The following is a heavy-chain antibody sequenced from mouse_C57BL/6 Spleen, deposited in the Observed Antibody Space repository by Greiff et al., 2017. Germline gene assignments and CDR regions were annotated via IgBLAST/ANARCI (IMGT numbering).Heavy chain of an antibody. CDR1: GFTFSSYA. V-gene: IGHV5-4*01. D-gene: IGHD2-4*01. Sequence: EVKLVESGGGLVKPGGSLKLSCAASGFTFSSYAMSWVRQTPEKRLAWVATISDGGSYTYYPDNVKGRFTISRDNAKNNLYLQMSHLKSEDTAMYYCARESTMSSDYFDYWGQGTTLTVSS. CDR3: ARESTMSSDYFDY. J-gene: IGHJ2*01. CDR2: ISDGGSYT.